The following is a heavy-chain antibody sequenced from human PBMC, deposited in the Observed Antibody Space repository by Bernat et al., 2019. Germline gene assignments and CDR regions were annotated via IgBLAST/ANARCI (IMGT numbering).Heavy chain of an antibody. CDR1: GFTFSSYS. V-gene: IGHV3-48*02. D-gene: IGHD6-19*01. J-gene: IGHJ5*02. CDR2: ISSSSTI. Sequence: EVQLVESGGGLVQPGGSLRLSCAASGFTFSSYSMNWVRQAPGKGLEWVSYISSSSTIYYADSVKGRFTISRDNAKNSLYLQMNSLRDEDTAVDYCARDQVAGTGWFDPWAQGTLVTVSS. CDR3: ARDQVAGTGWFDP.